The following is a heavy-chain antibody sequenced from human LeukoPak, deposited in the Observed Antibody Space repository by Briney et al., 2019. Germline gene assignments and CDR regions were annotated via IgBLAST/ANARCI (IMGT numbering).Heavy chain of an antibody. CDR3: ARGLGYCSSTSCYRGWFDP. CDR1: GGSIGSYY. CDR2: IYYSGST. D-gene: IGHD2-2*01. Sequence: SETLSLTCTVSGGSIGSYYWSWIRQPPGKGLEWIGYIYYSGSTNYNPSLKSRVTISVDTSKNQFSLKLSSVTAADTAVYYCARGLGYCSSTSCYRGWFDPWGQGTLVTVSS. J-gene: IGHJ5*02. V-gene: IGHV4-59*01.